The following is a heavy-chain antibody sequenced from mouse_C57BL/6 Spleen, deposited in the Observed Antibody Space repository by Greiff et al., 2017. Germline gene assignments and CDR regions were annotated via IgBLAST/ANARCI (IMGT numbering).Heavy chain of an antibody. CDR2: IYPGDGDT. D-gene: IGHD2-5*01. Sequence: QVQLQQSGAELVKPGASVKISCKASGYAFSSYWMNWVKQRPGKGLEWIGQIYPGDGDTNYNGKFKGKATLTADKSSSTAYMQLSSLTSEDSAVYVCARGGYSNYVSYAMDYWGQGTSVTVSS. CDR3: ARGGYSNYVSYAMDY. CDR1: GYAFSSYW. J-gene: IGHJ4*01. V-gene: IGHV1-80*01.